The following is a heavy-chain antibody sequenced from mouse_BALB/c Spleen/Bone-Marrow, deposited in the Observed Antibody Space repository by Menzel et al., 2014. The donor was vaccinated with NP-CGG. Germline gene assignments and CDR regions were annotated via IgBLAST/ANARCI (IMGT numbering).Heavy chain of an antibody. Sequence: VQLVESGAELARPGASVWMSCEASGYTFTSYPMNWVKQRPGQGLEWIGYINPSSGHTNYNQKFKDKATLTADKSSSTAYMQLSSLTSEDSAVYYCTRRAAYYFDYWGQGTTLTVSS. CDR2: INPSSGHT. CDR3: TRRAAYYFDY. J-gene: IGHJ2*01. V-gene: IGHV1-4*01. CDR1: GYTFTSYP. D-gene: IGHD3-3*01.